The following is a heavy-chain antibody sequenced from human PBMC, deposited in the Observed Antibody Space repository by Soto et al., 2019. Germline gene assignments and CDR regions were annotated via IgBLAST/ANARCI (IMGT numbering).Heavy chain of an antibody. J-gene: IGHJ4*02. CDR3: AVTVTGARSPLAH. CDR2: INPIYAST. V-gene: IGHV1-69*06. CDR1: GGTFSSNA. D-gene: IGHD6-19*01. Sequence: QVQLVQSGAEVKKPGSSVKVSCKASGGTFSSNAISWVRQAPGQGLEWMGGINPIYASTNYAQNFQGRVTVTADKATSTAYLELSRLKFADSAIYYCAVTVTGARSPLAHWGRGTLVIVSS.